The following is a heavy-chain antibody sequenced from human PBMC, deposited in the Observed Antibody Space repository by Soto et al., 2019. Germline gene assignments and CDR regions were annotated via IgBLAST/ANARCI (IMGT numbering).Heavy chain of an antibody. J-gene: IGHJ3*02. CDR3: ARDNEAGPGGLTIFGVAPFDI. CDR1: GFTFSSYG. Sequence: HPGGSLRLSCAASGFTFSSYGMHWVRQAPGKGLEWVAVISYDGSNKYYADSVKGRFTISRDNSKNTLYLQMNSLRAEDTAVYYCARDNEAGPGGLTIFGVAPFDIWGQGTMVTVSS. V-gene: IGHV3-30*03. D-gene: IGHD3-3*01. CDR2: ISYDGSNK.